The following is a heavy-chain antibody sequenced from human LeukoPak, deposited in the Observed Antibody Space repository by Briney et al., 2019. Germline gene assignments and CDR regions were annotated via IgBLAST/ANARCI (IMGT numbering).Heavy chain of an antibody. CDR1: VYTFTHYY. D-gene: IGHD4-17*01. Sequence: ASVTVSCKASVYTFTHYYIHWVRQAPGQGLEWMGIINPSGGNTKYAEKFQARVTMTSDTSTSTVYMDLSSLRSEDTAVYYCARAQGYGDCDYWGQGTLVTVSS. CDR2: INPSGGNT. V-gene: IGHV1-46*01. J-gene: IGHJ4*02. CDR3: ARAQGYGDCDY.